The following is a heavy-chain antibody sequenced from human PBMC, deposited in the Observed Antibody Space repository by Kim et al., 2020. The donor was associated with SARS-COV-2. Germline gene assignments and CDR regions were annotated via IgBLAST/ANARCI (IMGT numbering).Heavy chain of an antibody. CDR3: AQDYYGSRSYYYGMDV. D-gene: IGHD3-10*01. CDR2: INHSGST. J-gene: IGHJ6*02. Sequence: SETLSLTCAVYGGSFSGYYWSWIRQPPGKGLEWIGEINHSGSTNYNPSLKSRVTISVDTSKNQFSLKLSSVTAADTAVYYCAQDYYGSRSYYYGMDVLGQGTTVTVSS. CDR1: GGSFSGYY. V-gene: IGHV4-34*01.